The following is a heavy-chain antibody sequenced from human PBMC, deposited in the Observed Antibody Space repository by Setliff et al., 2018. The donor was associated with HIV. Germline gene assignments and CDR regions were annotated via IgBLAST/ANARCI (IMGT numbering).Heavy chain of an antibody. CDR1: GDKSMTYW. J-gene: IGHJ3*01. CDR3: AKHMVRGAITGEAFDV. Sequence: PGESLKISCKASGDKSMTYWIGWVRQMPGKGLEWVGIIFPGDSDTKYSPSFEGQVTISADKSINTAYLQWTSLRASDTDMYYCAKHMVRGAITGEAFDVWGQGTMVTVSS. V-gene: IGHV5-51*01. D-gene: IGHD3-10*01. CDR2: IFPGDSDT.